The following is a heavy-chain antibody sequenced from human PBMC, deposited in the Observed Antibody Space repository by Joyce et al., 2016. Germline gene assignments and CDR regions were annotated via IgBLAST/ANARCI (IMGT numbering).Heavy chain of an antibody. CDR2: IYNTGSA. V-gene: IGHV4-31*03. J-gene: IGHJ4*02. Sequence: QVQLQESGPGLVKPSQTLALTCTVSGGSIKSGGYSWNWIRQHAGKGLEWIGHIYNTGSAYYNPSLRSRVTMSIDTSKSQFSLKLKSVTAADTAMYYCSREDILTGHTYWGQGTLVSVSS. CDR3: SREDILTGHTY. CDR1: GGSIKSGGYS. D-gene: IGHD3-9*01.